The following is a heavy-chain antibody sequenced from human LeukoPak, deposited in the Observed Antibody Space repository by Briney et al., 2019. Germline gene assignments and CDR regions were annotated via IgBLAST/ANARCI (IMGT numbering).Heavy chain of an antibody. D-gene: IGHD3-10*01. CDR1: GFTFSSYS. CDR3: ARDREGLLWF. CDR2: ISSSSSYI. V-gene: IGHV3-21*01. J-gene: IGHJ4*02. Sequence: GGSLRLSCAASGFTFSSYSMNWVRQAPGKGLEWVSSISSSSSYIYYADSVTGRFTISRDNAKNSLYLQMNSLRAEDTAVYYCARDREGLLWFGGQGTLVTVSS.